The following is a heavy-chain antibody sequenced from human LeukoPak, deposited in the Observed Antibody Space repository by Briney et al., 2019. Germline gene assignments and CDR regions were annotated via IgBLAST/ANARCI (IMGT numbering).Heavy chain of an antibody. CDR1: GFTFSSYA. V-gene: IGHV3-30*04. CDR3: ARVRSVSSTPEGWFDP. Sequence: GGSLRLSCAASGFTFSSYAMHWVRQAPGKGLEWVAVISYDGSNKYYADSVKGRFTISRDNSKNTLYLQMSSLRAEDTAVYYCARVRSVSSTPEGWFDPWGQGTLVTVSS. D-gene: IGHD6-13*01. CDR2: ISYDGSNK. J-gene: IGHJ5*02.